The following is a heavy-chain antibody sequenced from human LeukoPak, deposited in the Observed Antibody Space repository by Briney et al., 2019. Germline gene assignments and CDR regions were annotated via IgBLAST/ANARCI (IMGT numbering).Heavy chain of an antibody. J-gene: IGHJ4*02. CDR3: ARDSDRAFDY. V-gene: IGHV3-48*01. CDR2: VKSGNYDI. CDR1: VCTFDTYS. Sequence: GGSLRLSCAASVCTFDTYSMNWVRKAPWKGLEWLSYVKSGNYDIQYADSVTGRFTVSRDSATNSLYLQMNDLKAEDTAVYYCARDSDRAFDYWGQGSLVTVSS.